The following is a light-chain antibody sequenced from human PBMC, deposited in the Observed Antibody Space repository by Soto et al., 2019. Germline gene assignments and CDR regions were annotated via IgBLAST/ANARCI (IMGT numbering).Light chain of an antibody. CDR3: QKYNSAPWT. CDR1: QVIDNY. CDR2: AGS. V-gene: IGKV1-27*01. J-gene: IGKJ1*01. Sequence: DIQMTQSPSSLSASVGDRVTITCRASQVIDNYLAWYQQQPGKVPRLLIYAGSILQTGVPSRFTGSGSGTDFTLTISGLQPEDVATYYCQKYNSAPWTFDQGTKVEIK.